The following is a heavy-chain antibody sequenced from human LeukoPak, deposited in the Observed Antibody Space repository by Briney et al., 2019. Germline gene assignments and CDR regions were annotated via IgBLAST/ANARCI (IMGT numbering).Heavy chain of an antibody. Sequence: GGSLRLSCAASGFTFGSYRMNWVRQAPGKGLEWVSYISSSSSIIYYADSAKGRFTISRDNAKNSLYLQMNSLRAEDTAVYYCARAEYYYYYYMDVWGKGTTVTVSS. J-gene: IGHJ6*03. CDR1: GFTFGSYR. V-gene: IGHV3-48*01. CDR2: ISSSSSII. CDR3: ARAEYYYYYYMDV.